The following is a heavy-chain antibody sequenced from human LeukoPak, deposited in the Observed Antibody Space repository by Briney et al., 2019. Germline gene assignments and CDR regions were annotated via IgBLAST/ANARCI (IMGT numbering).Heavy chain of an antibody. CDR1: GGSFSGYY. J-gene: IGHJ4*02. CDR2: INHSGST. V-gene: IGHV4-34*01. CDR3: ARKVAGYFDY. D-gene: IGHD6-19*01. Sequence: SETLSLTCAVYGGSFSGYYWSWIRQPPGKGLEWVGEINHSGSTNYNPSLKRRVTISVDTSKNQFSLKLSSVTAADTAVYYCARKVAGYFDYWGQGTLVTVSS.